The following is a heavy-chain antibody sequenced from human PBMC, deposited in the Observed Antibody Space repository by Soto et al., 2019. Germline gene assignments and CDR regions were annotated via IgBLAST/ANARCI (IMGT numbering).Heavy chain of an antibody. J-gene: IGHJ2*01. CDR3: ARMSYFYDKWYFDL. Sequence: QLQESGPGLVKPSQTLSLTCTVSGASINNNDYYWSWIRQTPGKGLEWIGYVYYSGTTDYIPSLESRLSMSIDKSQIQFTLKLNSVTAADTATYYCARMSYFYDKWYFDLWGRGTLVTVSS. CDR1: GASINNNDYY. CDR2: VYYSGTT. D-gene: IGHD3-22*01. V-gene: IGHV4-30-4*01.